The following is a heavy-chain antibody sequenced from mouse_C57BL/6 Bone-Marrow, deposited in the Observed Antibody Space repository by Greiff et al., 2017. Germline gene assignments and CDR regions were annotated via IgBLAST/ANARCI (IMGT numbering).Heavy chain of an antibody. V-gene: IGHV1-61*01. CDR2: IYPSDSET. Sequence: QVQLQQPGAELVRPGSSVKLSCKASGYTFTSYWMDWVKQRPGQGLEWIGNIYPSDSETNYNQKFKDKATLTVDKSSSTAYMQLSSLTSEDSSVYYCARFPYGFWFGYWGQGTTLTVSS. CDR1: GYTFTSYW. J-gene: IGHJ2*01. CDR3: ARFPYGFWFGY. D-gene: IGHD2-2*01.